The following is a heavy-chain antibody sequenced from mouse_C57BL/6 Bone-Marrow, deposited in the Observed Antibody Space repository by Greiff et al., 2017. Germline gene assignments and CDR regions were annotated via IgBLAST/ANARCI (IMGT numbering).Heavy chain of an antibody. Sequence: VQLVESGPGLVQPSHSLSITCTVSGFSLTSYCVHWVRQSPGKGLEWLGVIWSGGSTDYNAAFISRLSIRKDNSKSQVFFKMNSLQADDTAIYYCARNGISTPFDYWGQGTTLTVSS. CDR1: GFSLTSYC. CDR2: IWSGGST. V-gene: IGHV2-2*01. J-gene: IGHJ2*01. CDR3: ARNGISTPFDY. D-gene: IGHD2-1*01.